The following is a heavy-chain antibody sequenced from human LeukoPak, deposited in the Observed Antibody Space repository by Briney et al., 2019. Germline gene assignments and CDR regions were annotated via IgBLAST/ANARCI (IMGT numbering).Heavy chain of an antibody. CDR1: GYSFTSYW. Sequence: GEPLKISRKGSGYSFTSYWNGWVRQMPGKGLEWIGINYAGNSDTRYSPSFQGQVTISADKSISTAYLRWSSLKASDTAMYYCARQEYSSGWYQYYFDYWGQGTLVTVSS. CDR2: NYAGNSDT. V-gene: IGHV5-51*01. J-gene: IGHJ4*02. CDR3: ARQEYSSGWYQYYFDY. D-gene: IGHD6-19*01.